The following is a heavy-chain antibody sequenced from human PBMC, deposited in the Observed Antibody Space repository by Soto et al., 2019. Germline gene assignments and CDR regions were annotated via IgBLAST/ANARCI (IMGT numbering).Heavy chain of an antibody. Sequence: SETLSLTCTVSGGSISSYYWSWIRQPPGKGLEWIGYIYYSGSTNYNPSLKSRVTISGDTSKNQFSLKLSSVTAADTAVYYCARRPVADSYWYFDLWGRGTLVTVSS. CDR1: GGSISSYY. CDR2: IYYSGST. CDR3: ARRPVADSYWYFDL. J-gene: IGHJ2*01. V-gene: IGHV4-59*08. D-gene: IGHD6-19*01.